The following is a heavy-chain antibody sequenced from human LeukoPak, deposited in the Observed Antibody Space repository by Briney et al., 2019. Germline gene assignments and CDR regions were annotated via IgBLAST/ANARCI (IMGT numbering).Heavy chain of an antibody. V-gene: IGHV3-21*01. Sequence: GGSLRLSCAASGFTSSSYSMNWVRQAPGKGLEWVSSISIYYADSVKGRFTISRDNAKNSLYLQMNSLRAEDTAVYYCARDGVRYGSSTSCSRYNWFDPWGQGTLVTVSS. D-gene: IGHD2-2*01. J-gene: IGHJ5*02. CDR1: GFTSSSYS. CDR2: ISI. CDR3: ARDGVRYGSSTSCSRYNWFDP.